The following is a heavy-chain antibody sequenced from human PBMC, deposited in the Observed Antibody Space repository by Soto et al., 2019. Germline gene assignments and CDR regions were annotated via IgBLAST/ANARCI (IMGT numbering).Heavy chain of an antibody. J-gene: IGHJ4*02. CDR2: INQAGSER. CDR3: ARDVYSDSCFDY. Sequence: PGGSLRLSCAASGFTFSSYWMSWVLQAPGKGLEWVANINQAGSERHYVDSVKGRFTISRDNAKNSLYLQMSSLRAEDTAIYYCARDVYSDSCFDYWGQGTLVSVSS. CDR1: GFTFSSYW. D-gene: IGHD4-17*01. V-gene: IGHV3-7*01.